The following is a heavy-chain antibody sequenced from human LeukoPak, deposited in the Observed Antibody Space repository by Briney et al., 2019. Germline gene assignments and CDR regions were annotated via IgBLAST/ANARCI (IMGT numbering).Heavy chain of an antibody. CDR3: ARGGGYHIDY. J-gene: IGHJ4*02. CDR1: GGSISSYY. Sequence: SETLSLTCTVSGGSISSYYWSWIRQPPGKGLEWIGYIYYSGSTNYNPSLKSRVTISVDTSKNQFSLKLSSVTAAGPAVYYCARGGGYHIDYWGQGTLVTVSS. V-gene: IGHV4-59*01. CDR2: IYYSGST. D-gene: IGHD3-16*02.